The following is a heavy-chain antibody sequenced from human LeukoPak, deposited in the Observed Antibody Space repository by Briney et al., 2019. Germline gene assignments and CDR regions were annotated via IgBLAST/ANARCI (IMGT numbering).Heavy chain of an antibody. CDR2: LFHSGNT. D-gene: IGHD6-19*01. V-gene: IGHV4-39*01. Sequence: MPSETLSLTCTVSGDSISNSFYYWAWIRQPPEKGLEWIGSLFHSGNTYYNPSLQSRVSISVDTSKNQFSLKLTSVTAADTAVYYCARTRHITVAGHFDYWGRGTLVTVSS. J-gene: IGHJ4*02. CDR3: ARTRHITVAGHFDY. CDR1: GDSISNSFYY.